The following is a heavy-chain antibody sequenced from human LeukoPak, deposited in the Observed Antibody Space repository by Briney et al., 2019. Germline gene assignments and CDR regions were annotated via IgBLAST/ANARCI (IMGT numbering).Heavy chain of an antibody. CDR1: GYTFTGYY. CDR3: ATPSESGWAFDL. Sequence: ASVKVSCKASGYTFTGYYTYWVRQAPGQGLEWMGWINPNSGATNYAEKFQGRVTMTRDTSISTGYMELSRLRYDDTAVYYCATPSESGWAFDLWGQGTLVTVSS. CDR2: INPNSGAT. J-gene: IGHJ4*02. D-gene: IGHD6-19*01. V-gene: IGHV1-2*02.